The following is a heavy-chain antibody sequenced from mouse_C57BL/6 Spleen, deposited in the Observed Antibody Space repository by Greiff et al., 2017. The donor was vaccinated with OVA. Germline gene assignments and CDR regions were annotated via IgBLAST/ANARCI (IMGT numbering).Heavy chain of an antibody. J-gene: IGHJ3*01. Sequence: VQRVESGAELVRPGASVKLSCKASGYTFTDYYINWVKQRPGQGLEWIARIYPGSGNIYYNEKFKGKATLTAEKSSSTAYMQLSSLTSEDSAVYFCARWDHLYGFAYWGQGTLVTVSA. CDR1: GYTFTDYY. D-gene: IGHD4-1*01. CDR2: IYPGSGNI. CDR3: ARWDHLYGFAY. V-gene: IGHV1-76*01.